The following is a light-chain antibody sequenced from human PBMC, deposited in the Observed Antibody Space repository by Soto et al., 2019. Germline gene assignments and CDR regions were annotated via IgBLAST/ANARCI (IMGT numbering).Light chain of an antibody. CDR1: SRDVGGYNY. CDR2: EVS. Sequence: SVLTQPASVSWSPGQSITISGTGTSRDVGGYNYVSWYQQHPGKAPKLIIYEVSNRPSGVSNRFSGSKSGNTASLTISGLQAEDEADYYCSSYTSSSSYVFGTGTKVTVL. V-gene: IGLV2-14*01. J-gene: IGLJ1*01. CDR3: SSYTSSSSYV.